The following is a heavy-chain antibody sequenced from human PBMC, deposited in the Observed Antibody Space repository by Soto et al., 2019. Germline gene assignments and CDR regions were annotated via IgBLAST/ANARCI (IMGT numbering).Heavy chain of an antibody. CDR1: GGSISSSSYF. J-gene: IGHJ5*02. CDR3: ASTPRGRYCSSTSCYGDWWFDP. Sequence: SETLSLTCTVSGGSISSSSYFWGWIRPPPGKGLKGYIYYSGSTNSNPSLKSRVTISVDTSKNQFSLKLSSVTAADTAVYYCASTPRGRYCSSTSCYGDWWFDPWGQGTLVTVSS. D-gene: IGHD2-2*01. V-gene: IGHV4-61*05. CDR2: IYYSGST.